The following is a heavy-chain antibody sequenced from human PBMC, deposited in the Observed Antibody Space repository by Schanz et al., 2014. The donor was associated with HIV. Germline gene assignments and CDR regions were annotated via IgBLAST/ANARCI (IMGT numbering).Heavy chain of an antibody. CDR1: GFTFSRFG. D-gene: IGHD2-15*01. V-gene: IGHV3-30*03. CDR2: ISYDGSNK. CDR3: ARGGIWEWDQPDFDY. Sequence: VQLVESGGAWVQPGGSLRLSCAASGFTFSRFGMHWVRQAPAKGLEWVAVISYDGSNKYYADSVKGRFTISRDSSKNTLYLQMSSLRAEDTAMYYCARGGIWEWDQPDFDYWGQGTLVTVSS. J-gene: IGHJ4*02.